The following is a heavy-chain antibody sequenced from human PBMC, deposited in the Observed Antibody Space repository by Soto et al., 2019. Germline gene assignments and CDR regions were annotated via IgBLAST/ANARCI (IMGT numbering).Heavy chain of an antibody. Sequence: PSETLSLTCTVSGGSISSGGYYWSWIRQHPGKGLEWIGYIYYSGSTYYNPSLKSRVTISVDTSKNQFSLKLSSVTAADTAVYYCASYGSSWLYYFDYWGQGTLVTVSS. D-gene: IGHD6-13*01. CDR3: ASYGSSWLYYFDY. J-gene: IGHJ4*02. CDR2: IYYSGST. V-gene: IGHV4-31*03. CDR1: GGSISSGGYY.